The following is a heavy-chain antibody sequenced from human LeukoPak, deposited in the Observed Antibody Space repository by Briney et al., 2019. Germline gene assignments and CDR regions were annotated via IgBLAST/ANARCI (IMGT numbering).Heavy chain of an antibody. V-gene: IGHV4-34*01. CDR3: ARVGPIAAAGSFDY. CDR2: INHSGST. D-gene: IGHD6-13*01. J-gene: IGHJ4*02. CDR1: GGSFSGYY. Sequence: SETLSLTCAVYGGSFSGYYWSWIRQPPGKGLEWIGEINHSGSTNYNPSLKSRVTISVDTSKNQSSLKLSSVTAADTAVYYCARVGPIAAAGSFDYWGQGTLVTVSS.